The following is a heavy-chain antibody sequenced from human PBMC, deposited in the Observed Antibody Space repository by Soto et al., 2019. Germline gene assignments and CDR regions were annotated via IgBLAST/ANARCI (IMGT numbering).Heavy chain of an antibody. J-gene: IGHJ6*02. V-gene: IGHV4-38-2*01. CDR2: RHHSGST. CDR3: ARPGFSYYYYYGMDV. Sequence: SETLSLTCAVSGYSISSGYYWGWIRQPPGKGLEWIGSRHHSGSTYYNPSLKSRVTISVDTSKNQFSLKLSSVTAADTAVYYCARPGFSYYYYYGMDVWGQGTTVTVSS. CDR1: GYSISSGYY.